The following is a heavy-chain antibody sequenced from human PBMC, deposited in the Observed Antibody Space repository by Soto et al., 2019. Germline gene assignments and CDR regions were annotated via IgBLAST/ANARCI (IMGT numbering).Heavy chain of an antibody. CDR3: AVNREDY. D-gene: IGHD1-26*01. CDR1: GGSFSCYY. J-gene: IGHJ4*02. CDR2: INHSGST. V-gene: IGHV4-34*01. Sequence: QVQLQQCGAGLLKPSETLSLTCAVYGGSFSCYYWSWIRQPPGKGLEWIGEINHSGSTNYNPSLKSRVTISVDTAKNQFSLKLSSVTAADTDVYYCAVNREDYWGQGTLVTVSS.